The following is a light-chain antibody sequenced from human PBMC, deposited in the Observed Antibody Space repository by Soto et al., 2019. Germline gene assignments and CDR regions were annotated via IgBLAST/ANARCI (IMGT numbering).Light chain of an antibody. Sequence: QSALTQPPSASGSPGQSVTISCTGTSSDVGGYNYVSWYQQHPGKAPKLMIYEVSKRPSGVPDRFSGSKSGNTASLTDSGLQAEDEADYYCSSYAGSNNPDVFGTGTKVTVL. CDR2: EVS. V-gene: IGLV2-8*01. CDR1: SSDVGGYNY. CDR3: SSYAGSNNPDV. J-gene: IGLJ1*01.